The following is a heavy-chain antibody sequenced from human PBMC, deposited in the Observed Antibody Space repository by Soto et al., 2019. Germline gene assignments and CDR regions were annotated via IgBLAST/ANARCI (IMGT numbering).Heavy chain of an antibody. CDR1: GYTFTSYG. D-gene: IGHD6-13*01. V-gene: IGHV1-18*04. Sequence: QVQLVQSGAEVKKPGASVKVSCKASGYTFTSYGISWVRQAPGQRLEWMGWISAYNGNTNYAQKLQGRVTMTTDTSTSTAYMELRSLRSDDTAVYYCAREGGGYSSSLPTYYYYGMDVWGQGTTVTVSS. CDR3: AREGGGYSSSLPTYYYYGMDV. CDR2: ISAYNGNT. J-gene: IGHJ6*02.